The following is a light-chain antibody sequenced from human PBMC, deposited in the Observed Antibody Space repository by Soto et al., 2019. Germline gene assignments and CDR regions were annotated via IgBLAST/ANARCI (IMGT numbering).Light chain of an antibody. CDR3: QQYDTSYFT. V-gene: IGKV3-20*01. CDR2: DAS. J-gene: IGKJ3*01. CDR1: QNISSKS. Sequence: EIVLTQSPGTLSLSPGERATLSCRAGQNISSKSLAWYQQKPGQAPRLLIYDASTRAADIPDMFSGGGSGTDFTLTFNRLEPEDFAMYYCQQYDTSYFTFGPGTKVDFK.